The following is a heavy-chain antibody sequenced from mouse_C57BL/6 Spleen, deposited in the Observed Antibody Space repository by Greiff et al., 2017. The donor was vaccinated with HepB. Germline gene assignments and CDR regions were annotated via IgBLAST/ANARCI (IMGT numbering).Heavy chain of an antibody. Sequence: DVHLVESGGGLVKPGGSLKLSCAASGFTFSDYGMHWVRQAPEKGLEWVAYISSGSSTIYYADTVKGRFTISRDNAKNTLFLQMTSLRSEDTAMYYCARGDGSSYPSYWYFDVWGTGTTVTVSS. V-gene: IGHV5-17*01. D-gene: IGHD1-1*01. J-gene: IGHJ1*03. CDR1: GFTFSDYG. CDR3: ARGDGSSYPSYWYFDV. CDR2: ISSGSSTI.